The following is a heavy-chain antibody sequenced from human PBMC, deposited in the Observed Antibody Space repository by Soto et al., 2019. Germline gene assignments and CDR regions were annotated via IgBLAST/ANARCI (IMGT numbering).Heavy chain of an antibody. V-gene: IGHV4-4*02. CDR3: AREEVAYYGSGGYNWFDP. Sequence: PSETLSLTCAVSGCSISSSNWWSWVRQPPGKGLEWIGEIYHSGSTNYNPSLKSRVTISVDKSKNQFSLKLSSVTAADTAVYYCAREEVAYYGSGGYNWFDPWGQGTLVT. CDR2: IYHSGST. D-gene: IGHD3-10*01. CDR1: GCSISSSNW. J-gene: IGHJ5*02.